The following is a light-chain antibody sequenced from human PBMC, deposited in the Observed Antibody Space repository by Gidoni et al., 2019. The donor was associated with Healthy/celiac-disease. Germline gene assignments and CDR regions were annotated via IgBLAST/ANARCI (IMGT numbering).Light chain of an antibody. CDR2: ETN. J-gene: IGLJ1*01. CDR1: SSNVGKNF. V-gene: IGLV1-51*01. Sequence: QSVLTQPPSVSAAPGQKATTSCSGSSSNVGKNFVSWYQQLPGAAPKLLIYETNKRPSGIPDLFSGSRSGTSATLDITGLQTGDGADYYCATWDSSLSAAVFGTGTKVTVL. CDR3: ATWDSSLSAAV.